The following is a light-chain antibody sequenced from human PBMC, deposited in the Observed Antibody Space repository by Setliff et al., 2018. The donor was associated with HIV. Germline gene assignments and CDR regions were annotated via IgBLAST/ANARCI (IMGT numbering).Light chain of an antibody. V-gene: IGLV2-14*03. Sequence: QSVLIQPASVSGSPGQSVTVSCTGTSSDVGSYDFVSWYQQLPGKAPKLLIYDVSDRPSGVPHRFSGSKSGNTASLTISGLQSEDEADYYCASYRPNDLGVFGTGTKVTVL. CDR2: DVS. CDR3: ASYRPNDLGV. J-gene: IGLJ1*01. CDR1: SSDVGSYDF.